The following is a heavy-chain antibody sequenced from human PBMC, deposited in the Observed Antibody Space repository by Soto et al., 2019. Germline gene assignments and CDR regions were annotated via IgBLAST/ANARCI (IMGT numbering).Heavy chain of an antibody. CDR1: GYTFTSYG. CDR2: ISAYNGNT. J-gene: IGHJ4*02. CDR3: ARDGLAMIVVVTPFDY. V-gene: IGHV1-18*03. D-gene: IGHD3-22*01. Sequence: QVQLVQSGAEEKKPGASVKVSCKASGYTFTSYGISWVRQAPGQGLEWMGWISAYNGNTNYAQKLQGRVTMTTDTSTSTAYMELRSLRSDDMAVYYCARDGLAMIVVVTPFDYWGQGTLVTVSS.